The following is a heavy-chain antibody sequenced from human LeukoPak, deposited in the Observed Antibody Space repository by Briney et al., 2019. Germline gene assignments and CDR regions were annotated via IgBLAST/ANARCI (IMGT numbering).Heavy chain of an antibody. CDR2: IRYDGSNK. CDR1: GFTFSSYG. J-gene: IGHJ6*03. Sequence: QSGGSLRLSCAASGFTFSSYGMHWVRQAPGKGLEWVAFIRYDGSNKYYADSVKGRFTISRDNSKNTLYLQMNSLGAEDTAVYYCAKDYSSSGWSGYYYYYMDVWGKGTTVTISS. D-gene: IGHD6-19*01. CDR3: AKDYSSSGWSGYYYYYMDV. V-gene: IGHV3-30*02.